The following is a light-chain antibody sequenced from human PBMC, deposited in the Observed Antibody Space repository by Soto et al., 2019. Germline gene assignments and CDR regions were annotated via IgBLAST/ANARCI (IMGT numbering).Light chain of an antibody. J-gene: IGKJ1*01. CDR1: QSISSN. CDR2: TAA. V-gene: IGKV1-39*01. CDR3: QQSNSLPPT. Sequence: DIQMTQSPSSLSASVGDRVTITCRASQSISSNLNWYPHKPGKAPKLLIYTAASLQSGVPSRFSDSGYGTDFTLTIASMQLEDFATYYCQQSNSLPPTFGQGTKVEIK.